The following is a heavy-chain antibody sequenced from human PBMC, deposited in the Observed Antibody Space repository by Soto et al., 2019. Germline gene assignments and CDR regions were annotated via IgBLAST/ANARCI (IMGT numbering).Heavy chain of an antibody. D-gene: IGHD3-16*01. CDR3: SSSGYYDYVWGVF. CDR1: GGSISSSNW. Sequence: SETLSLTCAVSGGSISSSNWWSWVRQPPGKGLEWIGEIYHSGSTNYNPSLKSRVTISVDKSKNQFSLKLSSVTAADTAVYYWSSSGYYDYVWGVFWGQGTLVTVAS. J-gene: IGHJ4*02. CDR2: IYHSGST. V-gene: IGHV4-4*02.